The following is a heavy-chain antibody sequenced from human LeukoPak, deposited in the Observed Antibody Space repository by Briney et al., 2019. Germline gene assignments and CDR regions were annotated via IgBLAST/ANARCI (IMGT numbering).Heavy chain of an antibody. V-gene: IGHV1-2*02. CDR1: GYTFTGYY. J-gene: IGHJ5*02. CDR2: INPNSGDT. Sequence: ASVKVSCKASGYTFTGYYIYWVRQAPGQGLEWMGWINPNSGDTNYAQKFQGRVTMTRDTSISTAYMELSRLRSDDTALYYCARVTNRNNWFDPWGQGTLVTVSS. CDR3: ARVTNRNNWFDP. D-gene: IGHD2-8*01.